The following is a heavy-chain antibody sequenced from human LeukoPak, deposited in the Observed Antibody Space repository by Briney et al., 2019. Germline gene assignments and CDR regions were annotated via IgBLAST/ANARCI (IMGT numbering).Heavy chain of an antibody. V-gene: IGHV4-34*01. D-gene: IGHD3-10*01. J-gene: IGHJ6*03. Sequence: PSETLSLTCAVYGGSFSGYHWSWIRQPPGKGLEWIGEIDRYGSNNYNPSLKSRISISLDTSKNQFSLKVSSVTAADTAVYYCARHVIGRWLGDDYSYYVDVWGKGTTVTISS. CDR3: ARHVIGRWLGDDYSYYVDV. CDR2: IDRYGSN. CDR1: GGSFSGYH.